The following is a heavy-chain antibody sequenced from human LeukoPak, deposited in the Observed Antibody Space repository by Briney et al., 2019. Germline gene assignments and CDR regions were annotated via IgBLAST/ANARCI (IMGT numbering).Heavy chain of an antibody. D-gene: IGHD5-24*01. J-gene: IGHJ3*02. CDR3: ARDHTGDGYNDAFDI. Sequence: GGSLRLSCAASGCTFSSYSMNWVRQAPGKGLEWVSSISSSSSYIYYADSVKGRFPISRDNAKNSLYLQMNSLRAEDTAVYYCARDHTGDGYNDAFDIWGQGTMVTVSS. CDR2: ISSSSSYI. V-gene: IGHV3-21*01. CDR1: GCTFSSYS.